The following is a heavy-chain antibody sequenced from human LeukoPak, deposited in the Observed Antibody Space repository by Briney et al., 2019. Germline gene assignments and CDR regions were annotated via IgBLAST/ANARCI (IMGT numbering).Heavy chain of an antibody. J-gene: IGHJ3*02. V-gene: IGHV1-24*01. CDR2: LDTEDGET. D-gene: IGHD2-15*01. CDR3: ATLGYCSGGSCYGSKGAFDI. CDR1: GYTLTELS. Sequence: GASGKVSCKASGYTLTELSMHWVRQGPGKGLELMGGLDTEDGETIYAQKFQGRVTMTEDTSTDTAYMELSSLRSEDTAVYYCATLGYCSGGSCYGSKGAFDIWGQGTMVTVSS.